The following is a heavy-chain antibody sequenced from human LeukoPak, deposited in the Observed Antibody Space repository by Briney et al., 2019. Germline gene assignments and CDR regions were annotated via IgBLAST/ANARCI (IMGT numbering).Heavy chain of an antibody. D-gene: IGHD3-10*01. CDR2: INLNSGGT. CDR1: GYTFTGYY. CDR3: ASSKSYYYGSGRLDY. J-gene: IGHJ4*02. Sequence: ASVKVSCKASGYTFTGYYIHWVRQAPGQGLEWMGWINLNSGGTNYAQKFQGRVTMTRDTSISTACMELSRLRSDDTVVYYCASSKSYYYGSGRLDYWGQGTLVTVSS. V-gene: IGHV1-2*02.